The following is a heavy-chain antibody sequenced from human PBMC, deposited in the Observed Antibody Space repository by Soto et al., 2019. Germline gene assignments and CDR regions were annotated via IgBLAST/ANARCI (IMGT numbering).Heavy chain of an antibody. Sequence: SVKVSCKASGGTFSSYAISWVRQGPGQGLEWMGGIIPIFGTANYAQKFQGRVTITADESTSTAYMELSSLRSEDTAVYYCARNYRDYGGNWWDYWGQGTLVTVSS. CDR1: GGTFSSYA. J-gene: IGHJ4*02. CDR3: ARNYRDYGGNWWDY. CDR2: IIPIFGTA. V-gene: IGHV1-69*13. D-gene: IGHD4-17*01.